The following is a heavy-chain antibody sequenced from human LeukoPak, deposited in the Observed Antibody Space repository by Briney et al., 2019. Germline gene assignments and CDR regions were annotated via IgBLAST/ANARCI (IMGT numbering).Heavy chain of an antibody. CDR3: VGAPNHYYLDT. V-gene: IGHV4-59*08. Sequence: SETLSLTCTVSGGSISSSYWSWIRQPPGKGLEWMGNIYYSGTTNYNPSLKSRVTISLDTSKNQFSLKLSSVTAADTAVYYCVGAPNHYYLDTWDQGTLVTVSS. J-gene: IGHJ4*02. D-gene: IGHD2-8*01. CDR2: IYYSGTT. CDR1: GGSISSSY.